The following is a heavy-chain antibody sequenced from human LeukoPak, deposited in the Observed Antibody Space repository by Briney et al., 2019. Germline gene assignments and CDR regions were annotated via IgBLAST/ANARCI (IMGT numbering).Heavy chain of an antibody. CDR3: AREGVGYSYGYLIDY. Sequence: PGGSLRLSCAASGFTFSSYTMNWVRQAPGRGLEWVSAISSSGSYIYYADSVKGRLTISRDNAKNSLYLQMNSLRAEDTAVYYCAREGVGYSYGYLIDYWGQGTLVTVSS. D-gene: IGHD5-18*01. V-gene: IGHV3-21*01. J-gene: IGHJ4*02. CDR2: ISSSGSYI. CDR1: GFTFSSYT.